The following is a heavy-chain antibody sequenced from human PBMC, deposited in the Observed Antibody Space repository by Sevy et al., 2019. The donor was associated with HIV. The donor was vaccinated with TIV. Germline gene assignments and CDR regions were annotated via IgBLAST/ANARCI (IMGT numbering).Heavy chain of an antibody. V-gene: IGHV4-34*01. CDR1: GVSFSDYY. CDR2: VSQSGSA. Sequence: SETLSLTCGVSGVSFSDYYWAWIRQSPGKGLEWIGEVSQSGSANYNPSLRSRVIMSLDTSNNHFSLELTSMTAADTAVYYCAGGPLFGREYCSGSACPTIDYGSQGTLVTVPS. D-gene: IGHD2-15*01. CDR3: AGGPLFGREYCSGSACPTIDY. J-gene: IGHJ4*02.